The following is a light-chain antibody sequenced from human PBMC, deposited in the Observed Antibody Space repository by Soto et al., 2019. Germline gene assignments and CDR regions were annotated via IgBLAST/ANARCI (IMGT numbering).Light chain of an antibody. V-gene: IGKV3-11*01. Sequence: EVVLTQSPATLSLSPGERATLSCRASQSVRTSLAWYQHKPGQAPRLVIYGASLRANGVPARFGGSGSGTDFTLTINSLEPEDFAVYYCQQRNVWPPITFGQGTRLE. J-gene: IGKJ5*01. CDR1: QSVRTS. CDR2: GAS. CDR3: QQRNVWPPIT.